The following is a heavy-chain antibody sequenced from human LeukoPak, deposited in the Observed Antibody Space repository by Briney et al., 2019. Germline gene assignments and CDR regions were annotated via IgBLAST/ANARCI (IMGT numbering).Heavy chain of an antibody. CDR1: GGSISSTTYY. Sequence: SETLSLTCSVSGGSISSTTYYWGWIRQPPGKGLEWIGNIYYSGSTNYNPSLMSRVTISVDTSKNQFSLKLPSVTAADTAMYYCARGHLPTYYYYMDVWGKGTTVTVSS. CDR2: IYYSGST. J-gene: IGHJ6*03. CDR3: ARGHLPTYYYYMDV. V-gene: IGHV4-39*01.